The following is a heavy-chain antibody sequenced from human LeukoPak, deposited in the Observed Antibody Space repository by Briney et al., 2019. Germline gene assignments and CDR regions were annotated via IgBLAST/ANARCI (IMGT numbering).Heavy chain of an antibody. Sequence: GGSLRLSCAASGFTFSSAAMTWVRQAPGKGLEWVSTITGSDDATYYADFVKGRFTISRDFSRNTVGLQMNSLRTEDTAIYYCAKGPQLYSGYHPDYWGQGTLVTVSS. V-gene: IGHV3-23*01. J-gene: IGHJ4*02. CDR1: GFTFSSAA. D-gene: IGHD5-12*01. CDR2: ITGSDDAT. CDR3: AKGPQLYSGYHPDY.